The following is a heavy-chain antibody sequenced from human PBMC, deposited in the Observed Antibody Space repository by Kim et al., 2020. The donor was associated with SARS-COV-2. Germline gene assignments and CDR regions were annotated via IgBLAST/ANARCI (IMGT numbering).Heavy chain of an antibody. CDR3: AGQAAIAAAGPVDY. D-gene: IGHD6-13*01. CDR1: GGSVSSGSYY. V-gene: IGHV4-61*01. J-gene: IGHJ4*02. CDR2: IYYSGST. Sequence: SETLSLTCTVSGGSVSSGSYYWSWIRQPPGKGLEWIGYIYYSGSTNYNPSLKSRVTISVDTSKNQFSLKLSSVTAADTAVYYCAGQAAIAAAGPVDYWGQGTLVTVSS.